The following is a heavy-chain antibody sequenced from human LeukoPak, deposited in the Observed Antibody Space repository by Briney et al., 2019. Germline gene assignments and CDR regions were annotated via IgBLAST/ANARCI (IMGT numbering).Heavy chain of an antibody. D-gene: IGHD6-19*01. CDR2: INQHGGDI. J-gene: IGHJ4*02. CDR1: GFTFNSYS. Sequence: SGGSLRLSCAASGFTFNSYSMNWVRQAPGKGLEWVANINQHGGDIHYVDSVKGRFTISRDNAKNSVYLQMNSLRAEDTAVYYCARHVSVAVTNFFDYWGQGTLVTVSS. CDR3: ARHVSVAVTNFFDY. V-gene: IGHV3-7*01.